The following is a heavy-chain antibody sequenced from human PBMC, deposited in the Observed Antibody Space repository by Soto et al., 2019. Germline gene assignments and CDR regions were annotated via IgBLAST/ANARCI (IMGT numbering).Heavy chain of an antibody. V-gene: IGHV4-59*01. CDR3: ARRWGTYFDY. CDR2: IYYTGSTT. Sequence: SETLSLTCTVSGGSISSYYWSWIRQPPGKGLEWIGYIYYTGSTTNYNPSLKSRVTISVDTSKNQFSLKLSSVTAADTAVYYCARRWGTYFDYWGQGTLVTSPQ. CDR1: GGSISSYY. D-gene: IGHD7-27*01. J-gene: IGHJ4*02.